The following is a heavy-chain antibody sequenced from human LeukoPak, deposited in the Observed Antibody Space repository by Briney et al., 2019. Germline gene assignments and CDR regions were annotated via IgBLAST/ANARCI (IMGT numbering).Heavy chain of an antibody. Sequence: GRSLRLSCAGSGFTFSSYGMHWVRQAPGKGLEWVAVISFDGNNEYYADSVKGRFTISRDNSKNTLYLEMNSLRAEDSAVYYCAKDGNPYCTSTRCYYFDYWGQGTLVTVSS. D-gene: IGHD2-2*01. CDR3: AKDGNPYCTSTRCYYFDY. CDR2: ISFDGNNE. CDR1: GFTFSSYG. V-gene: IGHV3-30*18. J-gene: IGHJ4*02.